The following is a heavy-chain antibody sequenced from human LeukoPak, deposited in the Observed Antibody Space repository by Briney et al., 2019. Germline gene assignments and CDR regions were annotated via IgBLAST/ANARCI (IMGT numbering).Heavy chain of an antibody. CDR2: ISGSGSGT. J-gene: IGHJ4*02. D-gene: IGHD5-12*01. CDR3: AKTYIVATTHFDY. CDR1: GFTFSSYA. V-gene: IGHV3-23*01. Sequence: PGGSLRLSCAASGFTFSSYAMGWVRQAPGKGLEWVSSISGSGSGTNYADSVEGRFTISRDNSKNTLYLQMNSLRAEDTAVYYCAKTYIVATTHFDYWGQGALVTVSS.